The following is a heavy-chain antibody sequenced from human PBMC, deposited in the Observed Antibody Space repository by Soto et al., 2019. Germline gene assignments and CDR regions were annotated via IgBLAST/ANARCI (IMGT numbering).Heavy chain of an antibody. CDR2: IIPIFGTA. D-gene: IGHD3-22*01. J-gene: IGHJ6*02. CDR1: GGTFSSYA. V-gene: IGHV1-69*13. Sequence: ASVKVSCKASGGTFSSYAISWVRQAPGQGLEWMGGIIPIFGTANYAQKFQGRVTITADESTSTAYMELSSLRSEDTAVYYCASKDDMNSSGTYYYYYGMDVWGQGTTVTVSS. CDR3: ASKDDMNSSGTYYYYYGMDV.